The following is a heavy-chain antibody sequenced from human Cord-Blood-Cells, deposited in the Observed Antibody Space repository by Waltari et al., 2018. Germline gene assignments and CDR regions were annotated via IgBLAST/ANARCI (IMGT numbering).Heavy chain of an antibody. D-gene: IGHD1-26*01. Sequence: QVQLQESGPGLVKPSETLSLTCAVSGYSISSGYYWGWIRQPPGKGLEWIGSIYHSGSTYYNPSLKSRVTISLDTSKTQFSLKLSSVTAADTAVYYCARVRTNSGSYFDYWGQGTLVTVSS. V-gene: IGHV4-38-2*01. CDR1: GYSISSGYY. CDR2: IYHSGST. CDR3: ARVRTNSGSYFDY. J-gene: IGHJ4*02.